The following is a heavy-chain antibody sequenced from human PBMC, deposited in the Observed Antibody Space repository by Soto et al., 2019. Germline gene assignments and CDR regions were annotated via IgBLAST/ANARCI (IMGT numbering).Heavy chain of an antibody. CDR1: GYTFTSYG. CDR3: AYSSIAVAGFYYFDY. Sequence: GASVKVSCKASGYTFTSYGISWVRQAPGQGLEWMGWISAYNGNTNYAQKLQGRVTMTTDTSTSTAYMELRSLRSDDTAVYYCAYSSIAVAGFYYFDYWGQGTLVTVS. D-gene: IGHD6-19*01. J-gene: IGHJ4*02. CDR2: ISAYNGNT. V-gene: IGHV1-18*01.